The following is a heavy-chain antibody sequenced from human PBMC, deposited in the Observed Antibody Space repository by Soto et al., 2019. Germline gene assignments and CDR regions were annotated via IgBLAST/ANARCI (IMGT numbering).Heavy chain of an antibody. CDR2: IDRRGDYT. CDR1: GFPFSDNT. V-gene: IGHV3-23*01. Sequence: GGSLRLSCAVSGFPFSDNTMSWVCQAPGRGLEWVSTIDRRGDYTYYADSVKGRFLISRDDSKNMVYLQMGSLRAEDTAVYFCAKLGVRTTTVNIDAFDIWGQGTLVTVS. J-gene: IGHJ3*02. D-gene: IGHD3-10*01. CDR3: AKLGVRTTTVNIDAFDI.